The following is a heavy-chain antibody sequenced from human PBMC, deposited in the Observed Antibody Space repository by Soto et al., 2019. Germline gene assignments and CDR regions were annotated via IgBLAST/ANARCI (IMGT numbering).Heavy chain of an antibody. V-gene: IGHV1-46*01. Sequence: QVQLVQSGAEVKKPGASVRISCRASGYSFTSTYVHWVRQAPGQGPEWMGIINPAGGTTYYAQKFXCRLTITSDTSTDTVFMDLNDLTSEDTAVYFCALKVVPYYDNWGQGTLLTVSS. CDR1: GYSFTSTY. CDR2: INPAGGTT. CDR3: ALKVVPYYDN. J-gene: IGHJ4*02.